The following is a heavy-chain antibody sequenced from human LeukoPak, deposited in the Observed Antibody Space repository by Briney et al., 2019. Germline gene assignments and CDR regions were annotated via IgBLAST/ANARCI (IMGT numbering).Heavy chain of an antibody. CDR3: ARGPSSGGGYLHY. J-gene: IGHJ4*02. CDR2: INSGTIT. D-gene: IGHD3-10*01. V-gene: IGHV3-74*01. CDR1: GFSFSSYW. Sequence: GGSLRLSCAASGFSFSSYWMHWVRQAPGKGLVWVSRINSGTITDYADYVKDRFTISRDNAKNTLFLQMNSLRAEDTAVYYCARGPSSGGGYLHYWGQGILVTVSA.